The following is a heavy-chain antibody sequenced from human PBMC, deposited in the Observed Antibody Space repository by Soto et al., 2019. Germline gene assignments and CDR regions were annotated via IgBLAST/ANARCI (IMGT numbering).Heavy chain of an antibody. J-gene: IGHJ4*02. V-gene: IGHV1-69*02. CDR2: IIPILGIA. CDR3: ERGIGGSYCDFDY. D-gene: IGHD1-26*01. CDR1: GGTFSSYT. Sequence: QVQLVQSGAEVKKPGSSVKVSCKASGGTFSSYTISWVRQAPGQGLEWMGRIIPILGIANYAQKFQGRVTITADKSTSTAYMALISLRSEDTAVYYCERGIGGSYCDFDYWGQGTLVTVSS.